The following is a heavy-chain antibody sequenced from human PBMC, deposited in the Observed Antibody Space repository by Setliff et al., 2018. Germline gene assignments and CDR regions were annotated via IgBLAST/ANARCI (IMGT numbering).Heavy chain of an antibody. CDR2: IKSITDGGTT. Sequence: GGSLRLSCAAPGFSFSNTWMNWVRQAPGKGLEWVGRIKSITDGGTTDYAAPVKGRFTISRDDSKTTLYLQMNSLKTEDTALYYCTTYYDILTGYHWIDHWGQGT. D-gene: IGHD3-9*01. J-gene: IGHJ4*02. CDR3: TTYYDILTGYHWIDH. CDR1: GFSFSNTW. V-gene: IGHV3-15*01.